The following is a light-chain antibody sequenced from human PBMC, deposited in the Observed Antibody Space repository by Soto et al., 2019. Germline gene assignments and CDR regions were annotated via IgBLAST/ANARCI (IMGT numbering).Light chain of an antibody. J-gene: IGKJ3*01. CDR1: QSVSNN. Sequence: EIVLTQSPATLSVFPGEKATLSCGASQSVSNNLAWYHQKPGQAPRPLIYGASTRATGVPARFSGSGSGTDFTLTNSSLQSEDSAIYSGQQYSSWPFTFGPGTKVAIE. V-gene: IGKV3-15*01. CDR3: QQYSSWPFT. CDR2: GAS.